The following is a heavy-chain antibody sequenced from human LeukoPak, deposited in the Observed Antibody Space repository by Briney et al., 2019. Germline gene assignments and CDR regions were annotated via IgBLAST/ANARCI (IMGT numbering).Heavy chain of an antibody. CDR1: GYTFSNYG. J-gene: IGHJ4*01. V-gene: IGHV1-18*01. D-gene: IGHD1-1*01. CDR3: ARDNDKVVDH. Sequence: ASVKVSCKTSGYTFSNYGISWVRQAPGQGLEWMGWITAYNGNRLYAQRFQGRITLTTDTSTSTSYMELRSLEYVDTAIYYCARDNDKVVDHWGQGTLVTVPS. CDR2: ITAYNGNR.